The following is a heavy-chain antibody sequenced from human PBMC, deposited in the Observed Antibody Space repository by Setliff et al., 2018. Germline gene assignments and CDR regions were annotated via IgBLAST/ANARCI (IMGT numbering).Heavy chain of an antibody. CDR3: AREPTVTTLDY. J-gene: IGHJ4*02. Sequence: GGSLRLSCAASGFTFSSYWMSWVRQAPGKGLEWVANIKQAGSEKYHADSVKGRFTISRDNAKNSLYLQMTSLRAEDTAVYYCAREPTVTTLDYWGQGTLVTVSS. D-gene: IGHD4-4*01. V-gene: IGHV3-7*01. CDR1: GFTFSSYW. CDR2: IKQAGSEK.